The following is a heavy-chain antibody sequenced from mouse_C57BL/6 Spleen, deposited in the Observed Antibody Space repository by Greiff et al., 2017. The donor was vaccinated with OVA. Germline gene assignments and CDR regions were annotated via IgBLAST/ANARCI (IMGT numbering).Heavy chain of an antibody. CDR3: ARDYYDYDVYYFDY. CDR1: GFTFSSYA. D-gene: IGHD2-4*01. Sequence: EVMLVESGGGLVKPGGSLKLSCAASGFTFSSYAMSWVRQTPEKRLEWVATISDGGSYTYYPDNVKGRFTISRDNAKNNLYLQMSHLKSEDTAMYYCARDYYDYDVYYFDYWGQGTTLTVSS. CDR2: ISDGGSYT. V-gene: IGHV5-4*01. J-gene: IGHJ2*01.